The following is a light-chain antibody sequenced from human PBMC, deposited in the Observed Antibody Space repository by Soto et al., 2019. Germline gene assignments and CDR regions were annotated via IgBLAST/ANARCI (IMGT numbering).Light chain of an antibody. J-gene: IGKJ1*01. Sequence: DIQMTQSPSSLSASLRDRVTITCRASQSIDYCLAWYQQKPGNAPKLLIYKASTLKSGVPSRFSGSGSGTEFTLTISSLQPDDFATYYCQHYNSYSEAFGQGTKVDIK. V-gene: IGKV1-5*03. CDR3: QHYNSYSEA. CDR1: QSIDYC. CDR2: KAS.